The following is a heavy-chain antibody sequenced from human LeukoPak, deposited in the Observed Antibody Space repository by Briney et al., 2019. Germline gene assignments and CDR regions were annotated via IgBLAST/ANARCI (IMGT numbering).Heavy chain of an antibody. CDR2: IYYSGST. Sequence: SETLSLTCTVSGGSISTYYGNWIRQAPGKGLEWIGYIYYSGSTNYNPSLKSRVAMSVDTSRNQFSLKLSSVTAADTAVYYCARGRDFWRSNWFDPWGQGTLVTVSS. D-gene: IGHD3-3*01. CDR1: GGSISTYY. CDR3: ARGRDFWRSNWFDP. V-gene: IGHV4-59*01. J-gene: IGHJ5*02.